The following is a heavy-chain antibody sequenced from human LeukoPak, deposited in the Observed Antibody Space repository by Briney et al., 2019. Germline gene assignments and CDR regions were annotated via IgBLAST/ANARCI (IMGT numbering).Heavy chain of an antibody. V-gene: IGHV3-48*03. Sequence: PGGSLRLSCAASGFTLSSSEMNWVRQAPGKGLEWVSYISRSGSTIYYADSVKGRFTISRDNAKNSLYLQMNSLRAEDTAVYYCAELAITMIGGVWGKGTTVTISS. J-gene: IGHJ6*04. CDR2: ISRSGSTI. D-gene: IGHD3-10*02. CDR1: GFTLSSSE. CDR3: AELAITMIGGV.